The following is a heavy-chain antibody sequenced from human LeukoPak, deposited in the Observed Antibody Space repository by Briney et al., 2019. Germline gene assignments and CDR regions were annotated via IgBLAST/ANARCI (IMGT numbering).Heavy chain of an antibody. V-gene: IGHV1-69*05. D-gene: IGHD6-6*01. J-gene: IGHJ6*03. CDR1: GGTFSSYA. CDR3: ARDSDSSSSDNYYYYYMDV. Sequence: SVKVSCKASGGTFSSYAISWVRQAPGQGLEWMGKIIPIFGTANYAQKFQGRVTITTDESTSTAYMELSSLRSEDTAVYYCARDSDSSSSDNYYYYYMDVWGKGTTVTVSS. CDR2: IIPIFGTA.